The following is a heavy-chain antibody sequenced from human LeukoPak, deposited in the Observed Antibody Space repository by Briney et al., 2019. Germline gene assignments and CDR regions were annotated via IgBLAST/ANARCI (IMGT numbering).Heavy chain of an antibody. Sequence: GASVKVSCKASGYTFTSYGISWVRQAPGQGLEWMGWISAYNGNTNYAQKLQGRVTMTTDTSTSTAYMELRSLRSDDTAVYYCARDYYGSGSYYNPCDYWGQGTLVTVSS. J-gene: IGHJ4*02. CDR1: GYTFTSYG. D-gene: IGHD3-10*01. V-gene: IGHV1-18*01. CDR2: ISAYNGNT. CDR3: ARDYYGSGSYYNPCDY.